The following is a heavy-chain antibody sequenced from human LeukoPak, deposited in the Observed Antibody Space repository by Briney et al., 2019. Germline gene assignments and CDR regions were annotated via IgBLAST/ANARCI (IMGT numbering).Heavy chain of an antibody. CDR3: AFGGYSGYY. D-gene: IGHD5-12*01. Sequence: GGSLRLSCAASGFTFSSYAMHWVRQAPGKGLEWVAVISYDGSNKYYADSVKGRFTISRDNSKNTLYLQMNSLRAEDTAVYYCAFGGYSGYYRGQGTLVTVSS. J-gene: IGHJ4*02. CDR1: GFTFSSYA. V-gene: IGHV3-30-3*01. CDR2: ISYDGSNK.